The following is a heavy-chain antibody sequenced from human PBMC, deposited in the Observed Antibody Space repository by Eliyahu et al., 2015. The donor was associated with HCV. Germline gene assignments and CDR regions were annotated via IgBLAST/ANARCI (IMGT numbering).Heavy chain of an antibody. CDR1: GFTFXSYG. V-gene: IGHV3-30*18. J-gene: IGHJ4*02. CDR3: AKDSTAGYSSGWYWGGFDY. CDR2: ISYDGSNK. Sequence: QVQMVESGGGVVQPGRSLRLSCAASGFTFXSYGIHWVRQAPGKGLEWVAGISYDGSNKYYADSVKGRFTISRDNSKNTLYLQMNSLRTEDTAVYYCAKDSTAGYSSGWYWGGFDYWGQGTLVTVSS. D-gene: IGHD6-19*01.